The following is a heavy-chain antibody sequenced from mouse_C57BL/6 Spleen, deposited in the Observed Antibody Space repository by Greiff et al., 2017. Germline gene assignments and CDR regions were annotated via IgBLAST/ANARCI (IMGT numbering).Heavy chain of an antibody. CDR1: GYTFTSYW. V-gene: IGHV1-64*01. J-gene: IGHJ2*01. CDR2: IHPNSGST. D-gene: IGHD2-4*01. CDR3: AREGEYDYGWGDY. Sequence: QVQLQQPGAELVKPGASVKLSCKASGYTFTSYWMHWVKQRPGQGLEWIGMIHPNSGSTNYNEKFKSKATLTADKSSSTAYMQLSSLTSEDSAVYYCAREGEYDYGWGDYWGQGTTLTVSS.